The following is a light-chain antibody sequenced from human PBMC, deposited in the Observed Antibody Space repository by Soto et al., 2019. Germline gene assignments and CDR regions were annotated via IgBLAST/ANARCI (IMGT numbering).Light chain of an antibody. CDR3: SSYAGGNNFHVV. J-gene: IGLJ2*01. CDR1: SSDVGSYNL. Sequence: QSALTQPASVSGSPGQSITISCTGTSSDVGSYNLVSWYQQHPGKAPKLMIYEGSKRPSGVSNRFSGSKSGNTASLTISGLQAEDEADYYCSSYAGGNNFHVVFGGGTQLTVL. V-gene: IGLV2-23*03. CDR2: EGS.